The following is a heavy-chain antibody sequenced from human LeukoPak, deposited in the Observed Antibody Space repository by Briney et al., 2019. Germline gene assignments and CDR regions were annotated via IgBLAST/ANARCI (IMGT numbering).Heavy chain of an antibody. CDR1: GFTFSSYG. V-gene: IGHV3-30*02. CDR3: ARDKSHLTGLGY. J-gene: IGHJ4*02. Sequence: PGGSLRLSCAASGFTFSSYGMHWVRQAPGKGLEWVAFIRYDGSNKYYADSMKGRFTISRDNSKNTLYLQMNSLRAEDTAVYYCARDKSHLTGLGYWGQGTLVTVSS. D-gene: IGHD3-9*01. CDR2: IRYDGSNK.